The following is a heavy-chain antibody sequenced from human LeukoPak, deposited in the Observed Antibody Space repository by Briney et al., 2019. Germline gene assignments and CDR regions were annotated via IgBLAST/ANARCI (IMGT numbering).Heavy chain of an antibody. CDR3: ASRRLGAINAFDM. CDR2: INWNGGDT. Sequence: GSLRLSCAASGFTFSSYGMTWVRQAPGKGLEWVSGINWNGGDTIYADSVKGRFTISRDNAKTSLYLQMNSLRAEDTALYYCASRRLGAINAFDMWGQGTMVTVSS. CDR1: GFTFSSYG. D-gene: IGHD3-16*01. J-gene: IGHJ3*02. V-gene: IGHV3-20*04.